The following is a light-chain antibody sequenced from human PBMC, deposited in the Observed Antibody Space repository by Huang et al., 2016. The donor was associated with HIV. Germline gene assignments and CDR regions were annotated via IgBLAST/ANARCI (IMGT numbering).Light chain of an antibody. CDR3: QQYSTSSYT. CDR1: QSVRNNY. CDR2: DAH. Sequence: PGERATLTCGAGQSVRNNYLAWYQQKPGRAPRLLIYDAHVRATGIPDRFSGSGSGTDFTLTISRLEPEDFAMYYCQQYSTSSYTFGQGTKVDI. J-gene: IGKJ2*01. V-gene: IGKV3D-20*01.